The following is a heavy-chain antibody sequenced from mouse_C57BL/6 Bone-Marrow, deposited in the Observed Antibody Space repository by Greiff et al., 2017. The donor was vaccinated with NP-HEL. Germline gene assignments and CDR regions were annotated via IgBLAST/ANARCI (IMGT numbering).Heavy chain of an antibody. CDR1: GFNIKDDY. Sequence: VQLQQSGAELVRPGASVKLSCTASGFNIKDDYMHWVKQRPEQGLEWIGWIDPENGDTEYASKFQGKATITADTSSNTADLQLSSLTSEDTAVYYCTENSYFDYWGQGTTLTVSS. J-gene: IGHJ2*01. CDR2: IDPENGDT. CDR3: TENSYFDY. V-gene: IGHV14-4*01.